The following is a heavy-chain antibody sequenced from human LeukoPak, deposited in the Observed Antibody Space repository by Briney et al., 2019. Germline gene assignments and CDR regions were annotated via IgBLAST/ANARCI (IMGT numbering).Heavy chain of an antibody. CDR3: AKESGIQRIAVAGIVY. V-gene: IGHV3-23*01. J-gene: IGHJ4*02. CDR2: ISGSGGST. D-gene: IGHD6-19*01. CDR1: GFTFSSYA. Sequence: GGSLRLSCAASGFTFSSYAMSWVRQAPGKGLEWVSAISGSGGSTYYADSAKGRFTISRDNSKNTLYLQMNSLRAEDTAVYYCAKESGIQRIAVAGIVYWGQGTLVTVSS.